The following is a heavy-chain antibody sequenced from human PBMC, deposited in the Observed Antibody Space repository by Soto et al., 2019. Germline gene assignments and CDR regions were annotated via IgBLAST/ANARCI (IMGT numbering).Heavy chain of an antibody. V-gene: IGHV4-39*01. CDR2: IYYRGNA. D-gene: IGHD3-9*01. Sequence: QLQLQESGPGLVKPSETLSLTCSVSDDSINSDKYYWGWIRQPPGKGLEWIGSIYYRGNAYYNPSLQTRVTISLVKSKRLFSLKLNSVTAADSAVYFCARLEGLATISYYFDFWGPGALVTVSS. CDR3: ARLEGLATISYYFDF. J-gene: IGHJ4*02. CDR1: DDSINSDKYY.